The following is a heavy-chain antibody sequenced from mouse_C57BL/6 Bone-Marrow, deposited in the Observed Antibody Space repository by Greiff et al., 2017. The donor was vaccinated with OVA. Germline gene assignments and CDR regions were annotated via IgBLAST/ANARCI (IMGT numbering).Heavy chain of an antibody. J-gene: IGHJ3*01. Sequence: VQLKQPGTELVKPGASVKLSCKASGYTFTDYYMNWVKQSHGKSLEWIGVINPYNGGTSYNQKFKGKATLTVDKSSSTAYMELNSLTSEDSAVYYCARDPNYYGSTWFAYWGQGTLVTVSA. V-gene: IGHV1-19*01. CDR2: INPYNGGT. D-gene: IGHD1-1*01. CDR3: ARDPNYYGSTWFAY. CDR1: GYTFTDYY.